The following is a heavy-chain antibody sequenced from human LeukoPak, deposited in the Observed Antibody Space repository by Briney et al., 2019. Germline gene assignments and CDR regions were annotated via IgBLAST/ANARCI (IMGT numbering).Heavy chain of an antibody. Sequence: GASVKVSCKASGYTFNNHAVNWVRQAPGQGLEWMGWISAYNGNTNYAQKLQGRVTMTTDTSTSTAYMELRSLRSDDTAVYYCARDGRDGYNPFDYWGQGTLVTVSS. V-gene: IGHV1-18*01. CDR3: ARDGRDGYNPFDY. J-gene: IGHJ4*02. CDR1: GYTFNNHA. D-gene: IGHD5-24*01. CDR2: ISAYNGNT.